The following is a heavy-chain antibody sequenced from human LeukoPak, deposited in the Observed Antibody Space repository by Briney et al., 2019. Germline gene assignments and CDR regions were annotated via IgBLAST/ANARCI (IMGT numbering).Heavy chain of an antibody. Sequence: KPSETLSLTGPEPGHCRNSYYRRGLRQPPGKGLEWIGYISYSGSTNYSPSLKSRVTISLDTSKNRFSLKLSSLTAADTAVYYCTRQPGIAVDAAIDYWGQGTLVTVSS. J-gene: IGHJ4*02. V-gene: IGHV4-59*08. CDR1: GHCRNSYY. CDR3: TRQPGIAVDAAIDY. CDR2: ISYSGST. D-gene: IGHD6-19*01.